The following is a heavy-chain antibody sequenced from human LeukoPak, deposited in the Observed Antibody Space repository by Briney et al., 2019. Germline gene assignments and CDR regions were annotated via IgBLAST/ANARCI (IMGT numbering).Heavy chain of an antibody. V-gene: IGHV3-21*01. CDR1: RFTFSSYS. Sequence: PGGSLRLSRAASRFTFSSYSMNWVRQAPGKGLEWVSSISSSSRSIYYADSVRVRFTIYRDNAKNSLSLQINRRPAEDTAVYYCARDLSRRVAAVGTAFDYWGQGTLVSVS. J-gene: IGHJ4*02. CDR3: ARDLSRRVAAVGTAFDY. CDR2: ISSSSRSI. D-gene: IGHD6-13*01.